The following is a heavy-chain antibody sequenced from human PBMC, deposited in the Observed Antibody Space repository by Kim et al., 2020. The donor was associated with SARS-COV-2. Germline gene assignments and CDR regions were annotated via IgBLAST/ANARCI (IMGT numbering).Heavy chain of an antibody. CDR2: ISSSGSTI. Sequence: GGSLRLSCAASGFTFSDYYMSWIRQAPGKGLEWVSYISSSGSTIYYADSVKGRFTISRDNAKNSLYLQMNSLRAEDTAVYYCAGYCSSTSCYSQDFDYWGQGTLVTVSS. CDR1: GFTFSDYY. V-gene: IGHV3-11*01. D-gene: IGHD2-2*01. J-gene: IGHJ4*02. CDR3: AGYCSSTSCYSQDFDY.